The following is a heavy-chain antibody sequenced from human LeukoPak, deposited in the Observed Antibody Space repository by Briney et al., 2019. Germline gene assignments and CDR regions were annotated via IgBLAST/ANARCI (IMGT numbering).Heavy chain of an antibody. V-gene: IGHV4-4*02. D-gene: IGHD1-26*01. Sequence: SETLSLTCAVSGGSISSSNWWSWVRQSPGKGLEWIGEIYHNGSTNYNPSLKSRVTISVDKSKNQFSLKLSSVTAADTAVYYCARSDGSYYHYFDYWGQGTLVTVSS. J-gene: IGHJ4*02. CDR3: ARSDGSYYHYFDY. CDR2: IYHNGST. CDR1: GGSISSSNW.